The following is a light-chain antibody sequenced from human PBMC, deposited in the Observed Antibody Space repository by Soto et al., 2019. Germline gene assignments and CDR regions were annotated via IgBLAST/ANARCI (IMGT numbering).Light chain of an antibody. CDR2: DVS. CDR3: TSYTTSITYV. CDR1: SSDVGGYNF. J-gene: IGLJ1*01. V-gene: IGLV2-14*03. Sequence: QSALTQPASVSGSPGQLITISCTGTSSDVGGYNFVSWYPHHPGKAPKLIIYDVSNRPSGVSNRFSGSKSGNTASLTISGLQAEDEAAYYCTSYTTSITYVFGTGTKVTVL.